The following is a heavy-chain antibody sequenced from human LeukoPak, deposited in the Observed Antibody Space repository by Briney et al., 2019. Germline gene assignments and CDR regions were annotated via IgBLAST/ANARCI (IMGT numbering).Heavy chain of an antibody. V-gene: IGHV3-23*01. D-gene: IGHD3-9*01. Sequence: PGGSLRLSCAASGFTVSSNYMSWVRQAPGKGLEWVSAISGSGGSTYYADSVKGRFTISRDNSKNTLYLQMNSLRAEDTAVYYCATALNVLRYFDWLSGWRGDAFDIWGQGTMVTVSS. CDR2: ISGSGGST. CDR1: GFTVSSNY. CDR3: ATALNVLRYFDWLSGWRGDAFDI. J-gene: IGHJ3*02.